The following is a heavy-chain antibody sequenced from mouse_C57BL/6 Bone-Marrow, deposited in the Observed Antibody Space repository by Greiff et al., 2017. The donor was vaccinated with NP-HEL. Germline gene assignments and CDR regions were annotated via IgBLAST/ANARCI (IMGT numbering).Heavy chain of an antibody. V-gene: IGHV1-26*01. J-gene: IGHJ3*01. CDR1: GYTFTDYY. Sequence: EVKLQQSGPELVKPGASVKISCKASGYTFTDYYMNWVKQSHGKSLEWIGDINPNNGGTSYNQKFKGKATLTVDKSSSTAYMELRSLTSEDSAVYYCARGEARTPSFAYWGQGTLVTVSA. CDR2: INPNNGGT. CDR3: ARGEARTPSFAY.